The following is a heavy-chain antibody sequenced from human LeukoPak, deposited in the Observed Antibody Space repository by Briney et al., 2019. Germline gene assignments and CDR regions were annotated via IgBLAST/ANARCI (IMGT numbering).Heavy chain of an antibody. V-gene: IGHV3-7*01. CDR1: GFTFSSYN. CDR2: IKQDGSEK. J-gene: IGHJ4*02. Sequence: GGSLRLSCAASGFTFSSYNMNWVRQAPGKGLEWVANIKQDGSEKYYVDSVKGRFTISRDNAKNSLYLQMNSLRAEDTAVYYCATWAIGFYWGQGTLVTVSS. CDR3: ATWAIGFY. D-gene: IGHD3-16*01.